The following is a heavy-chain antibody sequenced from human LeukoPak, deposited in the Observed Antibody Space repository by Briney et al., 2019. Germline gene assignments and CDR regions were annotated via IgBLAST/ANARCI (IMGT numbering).Heavy chain of an antibody. D-gene: IGHD3-9*01. J-gene: IGHJ6*03. CDR2: IYSSGAT. V-gene: IGHV4-59*01. CDR3: ARGRDDLLRYFYLDV. Sequence: SETLSLTCAVSGGSISRYYWSWIRQPPGKGLEDIGYIYSSGATNYRPSLASRVTISLHTSKNHFSLELSAVTAADTAVYYCARGRDDLLRYFYLDVWGKGTTVTVSS. CDR1: GGSISRYY.